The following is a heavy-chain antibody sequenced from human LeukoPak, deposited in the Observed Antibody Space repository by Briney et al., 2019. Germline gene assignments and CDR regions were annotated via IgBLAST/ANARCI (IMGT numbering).Heavy chain of an antibody. J-gene: IGHJ4*02. CDR3: TRAPSRDYVWGGYRYIAPFDY. CDR2: INHSGST. Sequence: SETLSLTCAVYGGSFSGYYWSWIRQPPGKGVEWIGEINHSGSTNYNPSLKRGGTISVDTSKHQFSLKLSSVTAADTAVYYCTRAPSRDYVWGGYRYIAPFDYWGQGTLITVSS. CDR1: GGSFSGYY. V-gene: IGHV4-34*01. D-gene: IGHD3-16*02.